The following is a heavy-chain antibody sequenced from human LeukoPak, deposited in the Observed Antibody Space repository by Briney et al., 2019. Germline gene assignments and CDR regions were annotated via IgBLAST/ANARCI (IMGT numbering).Heavy chain of an antibody. CDR1: GGSFSGYY. CDR3: ATTLRWGRIDY. V-gene: IGHV4-34*01. CDR2: INHSGST. Sequence: SETLSLTCAVYGGSFSGYYWSWIRQPPGKGLEWIGEINHSGSTNYNPFLKSRVTISVDTSKNQFSLKLSSVTAADTAVYYCATTLRWGRIDYWGQGTLVTVSS. D-gene: IGHD3-16*01. J-gene: IGHJ4*02.